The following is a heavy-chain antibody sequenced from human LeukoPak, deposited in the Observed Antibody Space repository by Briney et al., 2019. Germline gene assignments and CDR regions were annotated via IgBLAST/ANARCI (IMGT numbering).Heavy chain of an antibody. V-gene: IGHV3-23*01. Sequence: GGSLRLSCAASGFTFSSYAMSWVRQAPGKGLEWVSAISGSGGSTYYADSVKGRFTISRDNSKNTLYLQMNSLRAEDTAVYYCAESHSRRLLPYFDSWGQGTLVTVSS. CDR1: GFTFSSYA. J-gene: IGHJ4*02. CDR3: AESHSRRLLPYFDS. D-gene: IGHD2-15*01. CDR2: ISGSGGST.